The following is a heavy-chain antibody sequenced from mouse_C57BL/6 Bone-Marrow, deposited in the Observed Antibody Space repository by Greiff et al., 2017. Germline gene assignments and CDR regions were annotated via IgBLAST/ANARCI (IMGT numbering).Heavy chain of an antibody. J-gene: IGHJ1*03. CDR2: IYPRSGNT. CDR3: ARWARSTMVTDWYFDV. V-gene: IGHV1-81*01. Sequence: VKLMESGAELARPGASVKLSCKASGYTFTSYGISWVKQRTGQGLEWIGEIYPRSGNTYYNEKFKGKATLTADKSSSTAYMELRSLTSEDSAVYFCARWARSTMVTDWYFDVWGTGTTVTVSS. D-gene: IGHD2-2*01. CDR1: GYTFTSYG.